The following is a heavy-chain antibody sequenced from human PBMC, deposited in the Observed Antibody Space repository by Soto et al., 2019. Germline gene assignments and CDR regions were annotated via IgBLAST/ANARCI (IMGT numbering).Heavy chain of an antibody. CDR1: GDSISSYS. J-gene: IGHJ4*02. V-gene: IGHV4-59*13. D-gene: IGHD2-21*02. CDR2: IYYSGST. CDR3: ARGYCGGDCYRKTYYFDY. Sequence: PSETLSLTCTVSGDSISSYSWSWIRQPPGKGLEWIGYIYYSGSTNYNPSLKSRVTISVDTSKNQCSLKLSSVTAADTAVYYCARGYCGGDCYRKTYYFDYWGQGTLVTVSS.